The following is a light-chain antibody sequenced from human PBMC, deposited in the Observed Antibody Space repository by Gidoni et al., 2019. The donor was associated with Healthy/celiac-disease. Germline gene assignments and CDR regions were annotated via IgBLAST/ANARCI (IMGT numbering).Light chain of an antibody. J-gene: IGKJ4*01. V-gene: IGKV1-33*01. CDR3: QQYDNLPLT. CDR2: DAS. CDR1: QDISNY. Sequence: DIQNTQSPTSLSASVGDRVTITCQASQDISNYLNWYQQKPGKAPKLLIYDASSLETGVPSRFSGSGSGTDFTFTISSLQPEDIATYYCQQYDNLPLTFGGGTKVEIK.